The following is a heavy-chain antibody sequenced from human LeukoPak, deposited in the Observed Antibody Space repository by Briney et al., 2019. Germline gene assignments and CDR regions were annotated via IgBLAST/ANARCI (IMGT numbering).Heavy chain of an antibody. Sequence: GGSLRLSCAASGFTFSSYAMSWVRQAPGKGLEWVPAISGSGGSTYYADSVKGRFTISRDNSKNTLYLQMNSLRAEDTAVYYCAPGGRTGGVLLSGYWGQGTLVTVSS. V-gene: IGHV3-23*01. CDR2: ISGSGGST. CDR3: APGGRTGGVLLSGY. D-gene: IGHD2-8*02. CDR1: GFTFSSYA. J-gene: IGHJ4*02.